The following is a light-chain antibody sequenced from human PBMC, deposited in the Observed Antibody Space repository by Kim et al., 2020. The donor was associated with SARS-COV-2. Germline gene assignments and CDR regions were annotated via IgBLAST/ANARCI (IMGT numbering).Light chain of an antibody. CDR3: QQSYGNFMYT. J-gene: IGKJ2*01. Sequence: DIQMTQSPSSLSASVGDSVTITCRASQSISTSLNWYQQKAGKAPKLLIYGASSLQSGVASRFSGSGGGTDFTLKISSLQPDDFATYSCQQSYGNFMYTFCQGTKLEF. V-gene: IGKV1-39*01. CDR1: QSISTS. CDR2: GAS.